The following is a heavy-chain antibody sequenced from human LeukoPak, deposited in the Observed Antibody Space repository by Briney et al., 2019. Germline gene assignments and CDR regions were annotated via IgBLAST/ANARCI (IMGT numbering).Heavy chain of an antibody. D-gene: IGHD2-21*02. V-gene: IGHV1-69*06. J-gene: IGHJ6*03. CDR1: GGTFSSYA. Sequence: GASVKVSCKASGGTFSSYAISWVRQAPGQGLEWMGGIIPIFGTANYAQKFQGRVTITADKSTSTAYMELSSLRSEDTAVYYCARARYCGGDCYKVYYYYYMDVWGKGTTVTVSS. CDR3: ARARYCGGDCYKVYYYYYMDV. CDR2: IIPIFGTA.